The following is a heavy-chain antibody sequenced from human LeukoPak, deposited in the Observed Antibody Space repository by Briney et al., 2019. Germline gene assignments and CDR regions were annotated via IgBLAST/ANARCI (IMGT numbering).Heavy chain of an antibody. CDR1: GFTFSDYA. CDR3: AKAGIGADGAGFLCEY. Sequence: GGSLRLSCAASGFTFSDYAMSWVRQAPGKGLEWVSTASYYVGKQYHADSARGRFTVSRDNSRNTVSLQMSSLRVEDTGIYYCAKAGIGADGAGFLCEYWGQGTLVTVSS. V-gene: IGHV3-23*01. CDR2: ASYYVGKQ. J-gene: IGHJ4*02. D-gene: IGHD1-1*01.